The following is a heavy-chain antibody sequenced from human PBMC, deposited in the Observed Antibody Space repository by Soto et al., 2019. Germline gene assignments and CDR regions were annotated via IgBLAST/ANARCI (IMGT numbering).Heavy chain of an antibody. Sequence: GGSLRLSCAASGFTFSSYVMHWVRQAPGKGLEGVAVISYDGSNKYYADSVKGRFTISRDNSKNTLYLQMSSLRAEDTAVYYCVKDGSSGWPYYYGLDVWGQGTTVTVSS. CDR2: ISYDGSNK. V-gene: IGHV3-30*18. J-gene: IGHJ6*02. CDR3: VKDGSSGWPYYYGLDV. D-gene: IGHD6-19*01. CDR1: GFTFSSYV.